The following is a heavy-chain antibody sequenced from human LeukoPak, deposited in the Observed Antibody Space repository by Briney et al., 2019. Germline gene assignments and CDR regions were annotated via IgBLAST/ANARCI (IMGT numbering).Heavy chain of an antibody. CDR3: AKDHSDSGRAFEY. Sequence: PGGSLRLSCATSGFTFRTTGVHWVRQGPGKGLECVALMSSDGINTYYADSVKGRFTVSRDSSRDTLYLQMNSVRPDDTAVYYCAKDHSDSGRAFEYWGRGTLVTVSS. D-gene: IGHD1-26*01. CDR2: MSSDGINT. V-gene: IGHV3-30*18. CDR1: GFTFRTTG. J-gene: IGHJ4*02.